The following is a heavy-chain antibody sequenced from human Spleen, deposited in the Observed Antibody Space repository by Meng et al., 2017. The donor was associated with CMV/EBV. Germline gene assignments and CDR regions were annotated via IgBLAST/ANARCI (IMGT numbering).Heavy chain of an antibody. CDR3: ARGLSYSSSSVAWYNWFDP. J-gene: IGHJ5*02. CDR1: GGTVRSYY. CDR2: IYYTGST. D-gene: IGHD6-6*01. Sequence: SETLSLTCSVSGGTVRSYYWGWIRQSPGKALEWLGYIYYTGSTKYTPSLKSRLTMSIDTSKNQFSLKLSSVTAADTAVYYCARGLSYSSSSVAWYNWFDPWGQGTLVTVSS. V-gene: IGHV4-59*02.